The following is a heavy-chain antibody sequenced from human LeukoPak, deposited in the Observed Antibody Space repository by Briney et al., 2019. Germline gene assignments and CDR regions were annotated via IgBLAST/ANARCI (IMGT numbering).Heavy chain of an antibody. CDR2: IRYDGSNK. V-gene: IGHV3-30*02. Sequence: GGSLRLSCAASEFTFSSYGMHWVRQAPGKGLEWVAFIRYDGSNKYYAGSVKGRFTVSRDNSKNTLYLQMNSLRAEDTAVYYCAKLTHSSSWYDYWGQGTLVTVSS. CDR1: EFTFSSYG. D-gene: IGHD6-13*01. J-gene: IGHJ4*02. CDR3: AKLTHSSSWYDY.